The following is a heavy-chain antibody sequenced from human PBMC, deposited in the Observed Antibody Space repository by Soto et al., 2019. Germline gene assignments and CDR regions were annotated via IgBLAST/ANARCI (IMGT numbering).Heavy chain of an antibody. CDR2: IIPIFGTA. V-gene: IGHV1-69*13. D-gene: IGHD2-2*02. J-gene: IGHJ4*02. CDR1: GGTFSSYA. Sequence: AASVKVSCKASGGTFSSYAISWVRQAPGQGLEWMGGIIPIFGTANYAQKFQGRVTITADESTSTAYMELSSLRSEDTAVCYCARPQAGYCSSTSCYTFDYWGQGTLVTVSS. CDR3: ARPQAGYCSSTSCYTFDY.